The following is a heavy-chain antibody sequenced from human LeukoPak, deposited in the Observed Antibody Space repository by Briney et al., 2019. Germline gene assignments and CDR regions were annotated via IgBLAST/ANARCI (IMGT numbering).Heavy chain of an antibody. V-gene: IGHV3-48*03. CDR1: GFTFSSYE. CDR3: ARGVSYGYSYYFDY. Sequence: PGGSLRLSCAASGFTFSSYEMNWVRQAPGKGLEGVSYISSSSSDIYYADSVKGRFTISRDNAKNSLYLQMNSLRAEDTAVYSCARGVSYGYSYYFDYWGQGTLVTVSS. J-gene: IGHJ4*02. D-gene: IGHD5-18*01. CDR2: ISSSSSDI.